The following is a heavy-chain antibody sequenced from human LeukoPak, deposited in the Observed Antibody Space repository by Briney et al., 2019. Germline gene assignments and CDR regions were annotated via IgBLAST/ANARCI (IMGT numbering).Heavy chain of an antibody. CDR1: GFTFSSYW. CDR3: AFGYRSGPYHFDY. J-gene: IGHJ4*02. CDR2: INSDGSST. Sequence: GGSLRLSCVASGFTFSSYWMYWARQAPGKGLVWVSHINSDGSSTTYAESVKGRYTISRDNAKNTLYLQMNSLRAEDTAVYYCAFGYRSGPYHFDYWGQGTLVTVSS. D-gene: IGHD6-19*01. V-gene: IGHV3-74*01.